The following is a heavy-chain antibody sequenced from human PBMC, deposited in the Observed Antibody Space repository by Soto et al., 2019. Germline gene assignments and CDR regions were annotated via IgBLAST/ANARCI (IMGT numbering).Heavy chain of an antibody. CDR1: GFTFSSYR. CDR2: ISSSSSTI. D-gene: IGHD3-22*01. V-gene: IGHV3-48*02. CDR3: ARGLYYYDSSGYWGY. J-gene: IGHJ4*02. Sequence: EVQLVESGGGLVQPGGSLRLSCAASGFTFSSYRMNWVRQAPGKGLEWVSYISSSSSTIYYADSVKGRFTIPRDNAKNSLYLQMNSLRDEDTAVYYCARGLYYYDSSGYWGYWGQGTLVTVSS.